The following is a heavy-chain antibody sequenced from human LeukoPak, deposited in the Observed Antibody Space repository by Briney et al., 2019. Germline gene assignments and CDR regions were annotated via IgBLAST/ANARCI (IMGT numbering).Heavy chain of an antibody. V-gene: IGHV3-23*01. CDR1: GFTFITYA. Sequence: GGSLRLSCAASGFTFITYAMSWVRQAPGKGLEWVSGISGSGTGGRTYYAGSVKGRFTISRDNSKNTLYLQMNSLRAEDTAVYYCARVPTGTPSWGQGTLVTVSS. CDR3: ARVPTGTPS. CDR2: ISGSGTGGRT. J-gene: IGHJ5*02. D-gene: IGHD1-7*01.